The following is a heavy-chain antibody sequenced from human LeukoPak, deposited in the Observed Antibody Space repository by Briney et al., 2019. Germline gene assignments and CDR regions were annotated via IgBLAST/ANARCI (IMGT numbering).Heavy chain of an antibody. CDR2: INPNSGGT. J-gene: IGHJ4*02. V-gene: IGHV1-2*02. CDR3: ARDSTMSTSPTEDY. D-gene: IGHD2-2*01. CDR1: GYTFTGYY. Sequence: ASVTVSCKASGYTFTGYYMHWVRQAPGQGLEWMGWINPNSGGTNYAQKFQGRVTMTRDTSISTAYMELSRLRSDDTAVYYCARDSTMSTSPTEDYWGQGTLVTVSS.